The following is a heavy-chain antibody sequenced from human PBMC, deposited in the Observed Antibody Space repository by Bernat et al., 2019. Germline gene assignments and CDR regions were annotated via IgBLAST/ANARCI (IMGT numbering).Heavy chain of an antibody. CDR1: GYTFTSYG. Sequence: QVQLVRSGAEVKKPGASVKVSCKASGYTFTSYGISWVRQAPGQGLEWMGWISAYNGNTNYAQKLQGRVTMTTDTSTSTAYMELRSLRSDDTAVYYCARARIDCSGGSCYPKNYYYCYYMDVWGKGTTVTVSS. J-gene: IGHJ6*03. D-gene: IGHD2-15*01. CDR3: ARARIDCSGGSCYPKNYYYCYYMDV. V-gene: IGHV1-18*01. CDR2: ISAYNGNT.